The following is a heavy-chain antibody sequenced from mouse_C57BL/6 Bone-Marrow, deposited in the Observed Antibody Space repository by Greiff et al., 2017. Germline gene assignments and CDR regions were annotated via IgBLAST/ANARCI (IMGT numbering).Heavy chain of an antibody. CDR1: GFTFSSYA. D-gene: IGHD1-1*01. J-gene: IGHJ3*01. Sequence: EVQLVESGEGLVKPGGSLKLSCAASGFTFSSYAMSWVRQTPEKRLEWVAYICSGGDHIYYADTVKGRSTISRDNARNTLYLQMRSLKSENTAMYYWARDRVITTVDWLAYWGQGTLVTVSA. V-gene: IGHV5S21*01. CDR3: ARDRVITTVDWLAY. CDR2: ICSGGDHI.